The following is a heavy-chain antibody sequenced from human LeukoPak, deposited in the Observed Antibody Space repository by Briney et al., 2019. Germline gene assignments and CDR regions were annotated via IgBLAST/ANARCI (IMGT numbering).Heavy chain of an antibody. Sequence: PGGSLRLSCAASGFTFSSYWMSWVRQAPGKGLEWVANIKQDGSEKYYVDSVKGRFTISRDSAKNSLYLQMNSLRAEDTAVYYCARGPITMVRGVPAAWGQGTLVTVSS. CDR2: IKQDGSEK. CDR1: GFTFSSYW. V-gene: IGHV3-7*03. CDR3: ARGPITMVRGVPAA. D-gene: IGHD3-10*01. J-gene: IGHJ5*02.